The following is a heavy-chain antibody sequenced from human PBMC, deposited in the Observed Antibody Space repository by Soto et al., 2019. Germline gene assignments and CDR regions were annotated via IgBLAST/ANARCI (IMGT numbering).Heavy chain of an antibody. CDR1: GGSISSYY. D-gene: IGHD6-13*01. CDR3: ASDTAAAGRDY. CDR2: IYYSGST. Sequence: QVQLQESGPGLVKPSETLSLTCTVSGGSISSYYWSWIRQPPGKGLEWIGYIYYSGSTNYNPSLKSRVTISVDTSKTPFSLKLRSVTAADTAVYSCASDTAAAGRDYWGQGTLVTVSS. J-gene: IGHJ4*02. V-gene: IGHV4-59*01.